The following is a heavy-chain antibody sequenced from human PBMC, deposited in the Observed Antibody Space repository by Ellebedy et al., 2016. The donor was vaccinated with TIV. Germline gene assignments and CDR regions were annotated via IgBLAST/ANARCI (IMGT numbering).Heavy chain of an antibody. CDR2: IKQDGSEK. D-gene: IGHD3-3*01. V-gene: IGHV3-7*03. Sequence: GGSLRLXXAASGFSFSTYTMNWVRQAPGKGLEWVANIKQDGSEKYYVDSVKGRFTISRDNAKNSLYLQMNSLRAEDTAVYYCARQYDFWSGYYLHYYYGMDVWGQGTTVTVSS. J-gene: IGHJ6*02. CDR1: GFSFSTYT. CDR3: ARQYDFWSGYYLHYYYGMDV.